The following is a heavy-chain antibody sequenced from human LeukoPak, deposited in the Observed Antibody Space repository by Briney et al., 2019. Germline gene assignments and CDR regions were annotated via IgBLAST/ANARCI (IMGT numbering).Heavy chain of an antibody. CDR2: ISWNSGSI. J-gene: IGHJ6*02. CDR1: GFTFSNYA. V-gene: IGHV3-9*01. CDR3: AKDNYGGNSHLGGMDV. D-gene: IGHD4-23*01. Sequence: PGASLRLSCAASGFTFSNYAMHWVRQAPGKGLEWVSGISWNSGSIGYADSVKGRFTISRDNAKNSLYLQMNSLRAEDTALYYCAKDNYGGNSHLGGMDVWGQGTTVTVSS.